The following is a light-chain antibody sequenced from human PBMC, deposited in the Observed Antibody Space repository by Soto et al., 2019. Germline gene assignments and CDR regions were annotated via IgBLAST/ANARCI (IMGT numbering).Light chain of an antibody. Sequence: DIQMTQSPSSLSASVGDRVTITCRASQSISSYLNWYQQKPGKAPKLLIYAASSLQSGVPSRFSGSGSGTAFTHTISSLQPEDFATDYCQQSYSTPLLTFGGGTKVEIK. CDR2: AAS. V-gene: IGKV1-39*01. J-gene: IGKJ4*02. CDR1: QSISSY. CDR3: QQSYSTPLLT.